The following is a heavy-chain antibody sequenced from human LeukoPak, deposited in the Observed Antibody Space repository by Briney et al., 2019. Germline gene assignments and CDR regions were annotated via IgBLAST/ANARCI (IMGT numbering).Heavy chain of an antibody. J-gene: IGHJ4*02. V-gene: IGHV1-2*02. CDR1: GYTFTGYY. D-gene: IGHD3-3*01. Sequence: GASVKVPCKASGYTFTGYYMHWVRQAPGQGLEWMGWINPNSGGTNYAQKFQGRVTMTRDTSISTAYMELSRLRSDDTAVYYCARGFDFWSGYYFFDYWGQGTLVTVSS. CDR3: ARGFDFWSGYYFFDY. CDR2: INPNSGGT.